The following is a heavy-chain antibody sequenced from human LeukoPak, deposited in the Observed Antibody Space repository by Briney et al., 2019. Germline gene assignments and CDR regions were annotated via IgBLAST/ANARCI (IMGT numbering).Heavy chain of an antibody. D-gene: IGHD1-26*01. V-gene: IGHV1-8*01. Sequence: GASVKVSCKASGYTFTSYDINWVRQATGQGLEWMGWMNPNSGNTGYAQKFQGRVTMTRNTSISTAYMELSSLRSEDTTVYYCARATGRYHYYGMDVWGQGTTVTVSS. CDR2: MNPNSGNT. J-gene: IGHJ6*02. CDR1: GYTFTSYD. CDR3: ARATGRYHYYGMDV.